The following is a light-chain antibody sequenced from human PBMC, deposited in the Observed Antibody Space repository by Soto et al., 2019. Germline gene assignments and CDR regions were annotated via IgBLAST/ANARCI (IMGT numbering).Light chain of an antibody. CDR1: QIVSSTY. Sequence: EIVLTQSPGTLSLSPGERATLSCRASQIVSSTYLAWFQQKAGQAPRHLIYGASTRATGIQDRFSGSGSGTDVTLTISGLEPEDFALYDCQQYGVTPPNTFGGGTKVEV. CDR3: QQYGVTPPNT. CDR2: GAS. J-gene: IGKJ4*01. V-gene: IGKV3-20*01.